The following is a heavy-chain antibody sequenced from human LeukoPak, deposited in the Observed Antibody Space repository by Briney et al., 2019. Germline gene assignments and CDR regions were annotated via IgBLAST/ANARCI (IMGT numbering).Heavy chain of an antibody. CDR3: AKAAGPREIFGMVIHPFDY. J-gene: IGHJ4*02. Sequence: GGSLRLSCAASGFTFSSYGMHWVRQAPGKGLEWVAVISYDGSNKYYADSVKGRFTISRDNSKNTLYLQMNSLRAEDTAVYYCAKAAGPREIFGMVIHPFDYWGQGTLVTVSS. CDR2: ISYDGSNK. V-gene: IGHV3-30*18. CDR1: GFTFSSYG. D-gene: IGHD3-3*01.